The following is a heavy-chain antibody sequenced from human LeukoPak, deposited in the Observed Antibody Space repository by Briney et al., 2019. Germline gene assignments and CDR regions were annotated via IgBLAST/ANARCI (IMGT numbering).Heavy chain of an antibody. J-gene: IGHJ4*02. CDR1: GFTLSTNA. D-gene: IGHD1-26*01. CDR3: AKDVGKWESLHFFDY. V-gene: IGHV3-23*01. Sequence: GALRLSCLTSGFTLSTNAMSWVRQAPGKGLKWISGISGSGASTYYADSVKGRFNISRDDSRNTLYLQMNSLRGDDTAVYYCAKDVGKWESLHFFDYWGQGTLVTVSS. CDR2: ISGSGAST.